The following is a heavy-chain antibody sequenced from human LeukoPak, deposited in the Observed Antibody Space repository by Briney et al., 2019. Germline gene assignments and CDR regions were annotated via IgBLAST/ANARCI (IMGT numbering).Heavy chain of an antibody. V-gene: IGHV3-7*01. CDR3: ARDSPVVFYDSSGYFDY. Sequence: PGGSLRLSCAASGFTFSSYWMSWVRQAPGKGLEWVANIKQDGSEKYYVDSVKGRFTISRDNAKNSLYLQMNSLRAEDTAVYYCARDSPVVFYDSSGYFDYWGQGTLVTVSS. CDR2: IKQDGSEK. J-gene: IGHJ4*02. D-gene: IGHD3-22*01. CDR1: GFTFSSYW.